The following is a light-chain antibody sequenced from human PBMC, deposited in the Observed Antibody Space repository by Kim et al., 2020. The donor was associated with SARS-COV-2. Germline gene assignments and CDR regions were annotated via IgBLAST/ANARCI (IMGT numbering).Light chain of an antibody. CDR1: SLRTNY. V-gene: IGLV3-19*01. CDR3: NSRDSSGHHQV. J-gene: IGLJ1*01. Sequence: SSELTHDPAVSVALGQTVRITCQGDSLRTNYANWYQQKPGQAPVLVMFGRNNRPSGTTYRFSGSSSGNTASLTITGAQAEDEADYYCNSRDSSGHHQVFGTGTKVTVL. CDR2: GRN.